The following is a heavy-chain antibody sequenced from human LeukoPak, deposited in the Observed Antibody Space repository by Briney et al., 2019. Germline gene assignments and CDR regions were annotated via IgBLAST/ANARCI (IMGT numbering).Heavy chain of an antibody. CDR1: GHTFTSYD. CDR3: ARVDRYCSGTNCYAPHGY. D-gene: IGHD2-2*01. Sequence: ASVKVSCKASGHTFTSYDINWVRQVAGHGLEWMGWMNPNSGNTGYAQKFQGRVTMTRDTSITTAYMELSSLRSEDTAMYYCARVDRYCSGTNCYAPHGYWGQGTLVTVSS. J-gene: IGHJ4*02. CDR2: MNPNSGNT. V-gene: IGHV1-8*01.